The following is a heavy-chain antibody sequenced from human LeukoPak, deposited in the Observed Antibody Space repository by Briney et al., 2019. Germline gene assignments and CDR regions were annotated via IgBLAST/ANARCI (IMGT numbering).Heavy chain of an antibody. D-gene: IGHD2-21*02. CDR2: IYTSGST. V-gene: IGHV4-61*02. J-gene: IGHJ5*02. CDR3: ARALGCGDCYSEFDP. Sequence: SETLSLTCTVSGGSISSGSYYWSWIRHPAGKGLEWIGRIYTSGSTNYNPSLKSRVTISVDTSKNQFSLKLSSVTAADTAVYYCARALGCGDCYSEFDPWGQGTLVTVSS. CDR1: GGSISSGSYY.